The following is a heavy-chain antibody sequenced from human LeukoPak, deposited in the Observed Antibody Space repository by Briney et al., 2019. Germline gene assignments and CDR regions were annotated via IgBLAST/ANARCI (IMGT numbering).Heavy chain of an antibody. V-gene: IGHV1-2*06. CDR1: GYTFTGYY. CDR3: ARSPVGATGYFDY. J-gene: IGHJ4*02. Sequence: ASVKVSCNASGYTFTGYYMHWVRQAPGQGLEWMGRINPNSGGTNYAQKFQGRVTMTRDTSISTAYMELSRLRSDDTAVYYCARSPVGATGYFDYWGQGTLVTVSS. D-gene: IGHD1-26*01. CDR2: INPNSGGT.